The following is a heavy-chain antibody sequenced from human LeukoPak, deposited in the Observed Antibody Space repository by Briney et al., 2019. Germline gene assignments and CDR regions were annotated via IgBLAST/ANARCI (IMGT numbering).Heavy chain of an antibody. CDR1: GFTFDDYA. V-gene: IGHV3-9*01. CDR2: ISWNSGSI. Sequence: GGSLRLSCAASGFTFDDYAMHWVRQAPGKGLEWVSGISWNSGSIGYADSVKGRFTISRDNAKNSQYLQMNSLRAEDTALYYCARAQTIFGWFEPWGQGTLVTVSS. J-gene: IGHJ5*02. CDR3: ARAQTIFGWFEP. D-gene: IGHD3-3*01.